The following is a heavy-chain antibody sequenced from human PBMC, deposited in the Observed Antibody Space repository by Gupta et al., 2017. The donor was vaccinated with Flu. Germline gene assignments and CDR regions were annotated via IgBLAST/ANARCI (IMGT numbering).Heavy chain of an antibody. Sequence: EVQLLESGGGLVQPGGSLRLSCAASGFTFRTYYMAWVRQAPGKGLEWLSVMSGSGDESYHADAVKGRFTISRDNSKNILYLQMKSRRAEDTALYYCAKDLHNHGVDVGGLGTTVTVSS. V-gene: IGHV3-23*01. CDR3: AKDLHNHGVDV. CDR1: GFTFRTYY. CDR2: MSGSGDES. D-gene: IGHD1-1*01. J-gene: IGHJ6*02.